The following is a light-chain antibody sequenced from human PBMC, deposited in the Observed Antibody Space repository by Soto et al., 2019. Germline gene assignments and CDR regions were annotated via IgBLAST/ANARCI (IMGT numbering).Light chain of an antibody. Sequence: QSVLTQPASVSGSPGQSITISCTGTSGDVGGYNYVSWYQQHPGKAPKLMIYDVSNRPSGVSNRFSGSKSGNTASLTISGLQAEDEADYYCSSYTSSSTLLYVFGTGTQLTVL. CDR3: SSYTSSSTLLYV. CDR1: SGDVGGYNY. J-gene: IGLJ1*01. V-gene: IGLV2-14*01. CDR2: DVS.